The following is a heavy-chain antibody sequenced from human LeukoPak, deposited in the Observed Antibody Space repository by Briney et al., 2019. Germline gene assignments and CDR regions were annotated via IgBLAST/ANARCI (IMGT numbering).Heavy chain of an antibody. CDR3: ARRGYYDSSGYDY. J-gene: IGHJ4*02. D-gene: IGHD3-22*01. CDR1: GFTFINYG. CDR2: ISGSGGKT. Sequence: SGGSLRLSCAASGFTFINYGMSWVRQAPGKGLEWVSSISGSGGKTYYEDSVKGRFTISRDNAKNSLYLQMHSLRAEDTAVYYCARRGYYDSSGYDYWGQGTLVTVSS. V-gene: IGHV3-21*01.